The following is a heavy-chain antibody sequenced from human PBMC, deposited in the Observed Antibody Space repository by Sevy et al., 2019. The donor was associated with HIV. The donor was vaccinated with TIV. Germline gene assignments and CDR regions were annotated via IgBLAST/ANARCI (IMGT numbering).Heavy chain of an antibody. D-gene: IGHD2-2*02. CDR1: GYTFTDYY. J-gene: IGHJ6*02. CDR3: ARVVEPAGIDPYYYGVDV. CDR2: INPKSGGT. V-gene: IGHV1-2*02. Sequence: ASVKVSCKASGYTFTDYYIHWVRQAPGQGLEWMGWINPKSGGTNYAQKFHGRVTMTRDTSISTAYMELSRLRSDDTAVYYCARVVEPAGIDPYYYGVDVWGPGATVTDSS.